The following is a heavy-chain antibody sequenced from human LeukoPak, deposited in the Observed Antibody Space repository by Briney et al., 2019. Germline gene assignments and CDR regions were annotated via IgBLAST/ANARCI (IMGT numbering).Heavy chain of an antibody. CDR2: ISCSCSTK. J-gene: IGHJ4*02. V-gene: IGHV3-48*03. Sequence: GGSLRLLCAASGFTFSSYEMQWVRQAPGKGLEGVSYISCSCSTKYYADSVKGRFTISRDNAKNSVYLQMNSLRAEDTAVYYCARVGWFEQALDYWGQGTLVTVSS. CDR3: ARVGWFEQALDY. CDR1: GFTFSSYE. D-gene: IGHD3-10*01.